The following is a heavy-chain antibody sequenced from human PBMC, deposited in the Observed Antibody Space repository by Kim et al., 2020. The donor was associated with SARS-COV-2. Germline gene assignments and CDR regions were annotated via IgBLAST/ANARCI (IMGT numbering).Heavy chain of an antibody. V-gene: IGHV5-51*01. Sequence: YSPSFQGQVTISADKSISTAYLQWSSLKASDTAMYYCARHRYYYYGMDVWGQGTTVTVSS. CDR3: ARHRYYYYGMDV. J-gene: IGHJ6*02.